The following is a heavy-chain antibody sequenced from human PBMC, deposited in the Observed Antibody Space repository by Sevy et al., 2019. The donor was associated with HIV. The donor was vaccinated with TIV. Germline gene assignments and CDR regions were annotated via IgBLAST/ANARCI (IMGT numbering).Heavy chain of an antibody. Sequence: GGSLRLSCAASGFTFSSYGMSWVRQAPGKGLEWVATMKEDGSEKSYVDSVKGRFTISRDNAKNSLYLQMNSLRVDDTALYYCVREGLGGLSYSLDCWGQGTLVTVSS. CDR1: GFTFSSYG. D-gene: IGHD5-18*01. CDR3: VREGLGGLSYSLDC. V-gene: IGHV3-7*01. J-gene: IGHJ4*02. CDR2: MKEDGSEK.